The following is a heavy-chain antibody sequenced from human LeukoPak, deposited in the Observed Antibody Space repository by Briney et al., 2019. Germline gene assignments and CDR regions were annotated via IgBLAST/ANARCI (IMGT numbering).Heavy chain of an antibody. D-gene: IGHD2-21*02. CDR2: IYHSGST. CDR3: ARDVEDCGGDCYYFDY. Sequence: KASETLSHTCAVSGYSISSGYYWGWIRQPPGKGLEWIGSIYHSGSTYYNPSLKSRVTISVDTSKNQFSLKLSSVTAADTAVYYCARDVEDCGGDCYYFDYWGQGTLVTVSS. V-gene: IGHV4-38-2*02. J-gene: IGHJ4*02. CDR1: GYSISSGYY.